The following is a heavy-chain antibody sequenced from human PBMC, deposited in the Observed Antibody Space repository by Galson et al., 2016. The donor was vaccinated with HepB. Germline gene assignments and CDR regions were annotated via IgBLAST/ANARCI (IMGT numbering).Heavy chain of an antibody. CDR2: INAGSGDT. CDR3: ARGYNWIGGDGSALDS. CDR1: GFTFSKFA. V-gene: IGHV1-3*01. D-gene: IGHD1-20*01. J-gene: IGHJ4*02. Sequence: SVKVSCKASGFTFSKFAMHWIRQAPGHRFEWMGKINAGSGDTKYSEEFQGRITITINTSARTVYLELTSLGSEDTATYYCARGYNWIGGDGSALDSWGQGTLVTVSS.